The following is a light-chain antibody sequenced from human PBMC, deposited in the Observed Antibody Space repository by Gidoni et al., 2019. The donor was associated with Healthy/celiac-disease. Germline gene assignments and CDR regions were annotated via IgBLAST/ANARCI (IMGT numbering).Light chain of an antibody. CDR2: DAS. Sequence: EIVLTQSPATLSLSPGERATLSCRASQSVSSYLAWYQQKPGQAPRLLIYDASNRATGTPARCSGSGSGTDFTLTISSLEPEDFAVYYCQQRSNWPPIFGPGTKVDIK. CDR1: QSVSSY. V-gene: IGKV3-11*01. CDR3: QQRSNWPPI. J-gene: IGKJ3*01.